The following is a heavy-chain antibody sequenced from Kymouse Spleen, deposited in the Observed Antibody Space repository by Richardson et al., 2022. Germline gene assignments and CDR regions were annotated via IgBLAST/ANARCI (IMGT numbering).Heavy chain of an antibody. J-gene: IGHJ6*02. CDR2: IYHSGST. V-gene: IGHV4-4*02. Sequence: QVQLQESGPGLVKPSGTLSLTCAVSGGSISSSNWWSWVRQPPGKGLEWIGEIYHSGSTNYNPSLKSRVTISVDKSKNQFSLKLSSVTAADTAVYYCARRCSSTSCYDYYYYGMDVWGQGTTVTVSS. CDR3: ARRCSSTSCYDYYYYGMDV. D-gene: IGHD2-2*02. CDR1: GGSISSSNW.